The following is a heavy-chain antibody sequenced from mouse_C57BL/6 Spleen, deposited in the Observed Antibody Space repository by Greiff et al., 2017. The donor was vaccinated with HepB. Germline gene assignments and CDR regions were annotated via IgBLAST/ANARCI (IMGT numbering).Heavy chain of an antibody. Sequence: VQLQQSGPELVKPGASVKIPCKASGYTFTDYNMDWVKQSHGKSLEWIGDINPNNGGTIYNQKFKGKATLTVDKSSSTAYMELRSLTSEDTAVYYCARRVFITTVVAHFYWYFDVWGTGTTVTVSS. J-gene: IGHJ1*03. CDR3: ARRVFITTVVAHFYWYFDV. CDR2: INPNNGGT. D-gene: IGHD1-1*01. CDR1: GYTFTDYN. V-gene: IGHV1-18*01.